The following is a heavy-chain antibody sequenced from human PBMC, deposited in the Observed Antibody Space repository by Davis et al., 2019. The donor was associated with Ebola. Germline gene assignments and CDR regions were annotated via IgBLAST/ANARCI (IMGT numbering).Heavy chain of an antibody. CDR1: GFPFSGSA. J-gene: IGHJ4*02. CDR3: ARDQSLWNDRLKFFDY. V-gene: IGHV3-73*01. CDR2: IRSKANSYAT. D-gene: IGHD1-1*01. Sequence: PGGSLRLPCAASGFPFSGSAMHWVRQASGKGLEWVGRIRSKANSYATAYAASVKGRFTISRDNAKNSLYLQMNSLRAEDTAVYYCARDQSLWNDRLKFFDYWGQGTLVTVSS.